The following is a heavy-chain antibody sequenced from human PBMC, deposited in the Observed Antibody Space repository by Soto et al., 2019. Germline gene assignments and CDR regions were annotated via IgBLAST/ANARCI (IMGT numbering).Heavy chain of an antibody. D-gene: IGHD6-13*01. CDR2: VYNSGST. Sequence: SETLSLTCTVPGGSISSNYWTWIRQPPGKGLEWIGYVYNSGSTNYNPSLKSRVTISEDTSKSQFSLKVNSMTAADTAVYYCARYRREAVAGYTLDNWGQGILVTVSS. CDR3: ARYRREAVAGYTLDN. V-gene: IGHV4-59*01. CDR1: GGSISSNY. J-gene: IGHJ4*02.